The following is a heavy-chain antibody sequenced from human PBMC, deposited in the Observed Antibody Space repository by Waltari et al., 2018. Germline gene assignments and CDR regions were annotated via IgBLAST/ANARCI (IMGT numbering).Heavy chain of an antibody. D-gene: IGHD1-26*01. Sequence: QVQLVQSGAEVKKPGASVKAACKASAYTFTGHYMHWVRQAPGQVLEWMGWINPNSGGTNYAQKFQGRVTMTRDTSISTAYMELSRLRSDDTAVYYCARDSDSESSRGDYWGQGTLVTVSS. CDR2: INPNSGGT. V-gene: IGHV1-2*02. J-gene: IGHJ4*02. CDR3: ARDSDSESSRGDY. CDR1: AYTFTGHY.